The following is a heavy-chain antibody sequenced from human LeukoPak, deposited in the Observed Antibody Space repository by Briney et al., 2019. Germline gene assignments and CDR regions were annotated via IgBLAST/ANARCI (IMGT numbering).Heavy chain of an antibody. J-gene: IGHJ6*03. D-gene: IGHD1-1*01. CDR1: GYSISSGYY. Sequence: SETLSLTCTVSGYSISSGYYWGWIRQPPGKGLEWIGSIYHSGSTYYNPSLKSRVTISIDTSKNQFSLKLSSVTAADTAVYYCARGATTGTYYYNYYMDVWGKGTTVTISS. CDR2: IYHSGST. V-gene: IGHV4-38-2*02. CDR3: ARGATTGTYYYNYYMDV.